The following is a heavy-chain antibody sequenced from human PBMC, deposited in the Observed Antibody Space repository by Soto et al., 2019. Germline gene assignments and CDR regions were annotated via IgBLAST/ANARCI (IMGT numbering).Heavy chain of an antibody. D-gene: IGHD3-16*01. CDR1: VFTFSNAW. J-gene: IGHJ4*01. CDR3: TTERRSIGIDMGAFDY. V-gene: IGHV3-15*01. Sequence: GGSRRLSCAASVFTFSNAWMTWVRQAPGKGLEWVGRIKSKTDGGTTDYAAPVTGRFTIPRDDSKNTLYLQMNSLKTDDTAVYYCTTERRSIGIDMGAFDYWGHGTLVTVSS. CDR2: IKSKTDGGTT.